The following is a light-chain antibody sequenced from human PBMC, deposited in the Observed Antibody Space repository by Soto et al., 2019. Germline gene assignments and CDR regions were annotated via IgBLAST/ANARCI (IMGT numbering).Light chain of an antibody. J-gene: IGLJ1*01. CDR1: ISDVGSSGP. CDR2: EGS. Sequence: QSVLTQPASVSGSPGQSITISCSGSISDVGSSGPVSWYQHHPGQVPKLIIYEGSRRPSGVSSRFSGSKTGNTASLTITRLQAEDEANYYCCSYVGARTYVFGTGNKVTVL. CDR3: CSYVGARTYV. V-gene: IGLV2-23*01.